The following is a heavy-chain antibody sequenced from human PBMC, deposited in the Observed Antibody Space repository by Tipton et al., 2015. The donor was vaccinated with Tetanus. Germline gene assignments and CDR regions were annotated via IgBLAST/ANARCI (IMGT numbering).Heavy chain of an antibody. CDR1: GYTFTTYW. CDR2: IDPSDPYT. CDR3: ARRGFPSGVYFFDH. D-gene: IGHD3-3*01. Sequence: VQLVQSGAEVKKPGESLRISCKASGYTFTTYWINWVRLMPGKGLEWMGTIDPSDPYTKNRPSFQGHVTLSIDKSTDTAYLQWSSLKASDTAIYYCARRGFPSGVYFFDHWGQGTQVTVSS. V-gene: IGHV5-10-1*01. J-gene: IGHJ4*01.